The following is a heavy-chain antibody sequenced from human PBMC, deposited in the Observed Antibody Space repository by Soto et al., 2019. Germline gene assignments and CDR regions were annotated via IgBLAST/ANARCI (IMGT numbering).Heavy chain of an antibody. J-gene: IGHJ5*02. CDR2: ISYDGTNK. D-gene: IGHD6-19*01. CDR3: ARDPKQWPYNFFDP. Sequence: HPGGSLRLSCAGSGFSFNNYALHWVRQAPGKGLEWVAVISYDGTNKYYADSVKGRFTISRDNSENTLYLQMNSLRVEDTAVYYCARDPKQWPYNFFDPWGQGTLVTVSS. V-gene: IGHV3-30-3*01. CDR1: GFSFNNYA.